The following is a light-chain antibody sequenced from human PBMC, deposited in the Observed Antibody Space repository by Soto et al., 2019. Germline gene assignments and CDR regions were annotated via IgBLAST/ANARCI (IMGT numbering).Light chain of an antibody. CDR2: GAF. J-gene: IGKJ4*01. Sequence: EIVLTQSPATLSVSPGETATLSCRASQSVSYNLAWYQQKPGQGPRLLIYGAFTRATGIPARFSGSGSGTEFTLTISSLQSEDFAVYYCQQYTKWPPLTFGGGNKVEIK. CDR1: QSVSYN. V-gene: IGKV3-15*01. CDR3: QQYTKWPPLT.